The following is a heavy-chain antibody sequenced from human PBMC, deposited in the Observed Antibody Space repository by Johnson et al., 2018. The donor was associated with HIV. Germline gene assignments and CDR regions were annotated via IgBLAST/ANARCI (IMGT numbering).Heavy chain of an antibody. Sequence: QMLLVESGGGVVQPGGSLRLSCAASGLTFSIYGMHWVRQAPGKGLEWVAFMRYDGSNKYYADYVKGRFTISRDNSKNTLSLQMNSLRAKDTTVYYCARGPSDRWLQTSDLDIWSQGTLVTNSS. CDR1: GLTFSIYG. CDR2: MRYDGSNK. V-gene: IGHV3-30*02. CDR3: ARGPSDRWLQTSDLDI. J-gene: IGHJ3*02. D-gene: IGHD5-24*01.